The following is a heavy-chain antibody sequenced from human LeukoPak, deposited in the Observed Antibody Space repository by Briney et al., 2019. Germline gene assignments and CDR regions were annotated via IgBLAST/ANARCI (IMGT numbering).Heavy chain of an antibody. CDR1: GYTFSTYG. J-gene: IGHJ3*02. D-gene: IGHD3-22*01. V-gene: IGHV1-18*01. CDR2: ISGNNGHT. CDR3: ARDLFPVPSGSHAFDI. Sequence: ASVKVSCKASGYTFSTYGISWVRQVPGQGLEWMGWISGNNGHTNYAQSLQGRLTMTADTSTSTVYMELGSLRSDDTAVYYCARDLFPVPSGSHAFDIWGQGTMVTVSS.